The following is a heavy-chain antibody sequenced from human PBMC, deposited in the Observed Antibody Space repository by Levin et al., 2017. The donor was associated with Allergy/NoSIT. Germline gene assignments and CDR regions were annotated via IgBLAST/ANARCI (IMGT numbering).Heavy chain of an antibody. V-gene: IGHV3-74*01. CDR1: GFTFSNYW. CDR3: ASRGDWSNYYMID. CDR2: INSDGSST. J-gene: IGHJ4*02. Sequence: PVASVKVSCAASGFTFSNYWMHWVRQAPGKGLVWVSRINSDGSSTSYADSVRGRFTISRDNAKNTLYLQMNSLRAEDTAVYYCASRGDWSNYYMIDWGQGTLVTVSS. D-gene: IGHD3-3*01.